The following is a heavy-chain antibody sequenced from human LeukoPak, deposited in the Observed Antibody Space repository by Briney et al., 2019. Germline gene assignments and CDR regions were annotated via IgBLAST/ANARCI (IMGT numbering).Heavy chain of an antibody. D-gene: IGHD1-26*01. J-gene: IGHJ4*02. CDR2: ISAYNGNT. CDR1: GYTFTTYS. CDR3: ARGLGGSGSYFLTFDY. Sequence: ASVKVSCKASGYTFTTYSINWVRQAPGQGLEWMGWISAYNGNTKYAQKLQGRVPMTTDTSTSTAYMELRSLRSDDTAVYYCARGLGGSGSYFLTFDYWGQGTLVTVSS. V-gene: IGHV1-18*01.